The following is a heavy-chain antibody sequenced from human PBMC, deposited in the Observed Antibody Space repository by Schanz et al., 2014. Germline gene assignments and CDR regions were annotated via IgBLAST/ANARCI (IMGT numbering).Heavy chain of an antibody. CDR1: GDSIGTYQ. Sequence: QVQLQESGPGLVKPSETLSLTCTVSGDSIGTYQWSWIRQPPGKGLEWIGYVYHSGVTTYKSSLKSGVSITVDKKKTQFSLKLTSVPAADTAVYYCARSTYDFWSAFDYWGQGILVAVSS. V-gene: IGHV4-59*08. D-gene: IGHD3-3*01. CDR2: VYHSGVT. CDR3: ARSTYDFWSAFDY. J-gene: IGHJ4*02.